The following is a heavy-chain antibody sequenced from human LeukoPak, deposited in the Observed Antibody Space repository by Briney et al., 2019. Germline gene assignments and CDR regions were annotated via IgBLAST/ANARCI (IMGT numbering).Heavy chain of an antibody. V-gene: IGHV4-34*01. D-gene: IGHD6-6*01. CDR2: INHSGST. CDR3: ARHPPSQQLGIDY. CDR1: GGSFSGYY. Sequence: SETLSLTCAVYGGSFSGYYWSWIRQPPGKGLEWIGEINHSGSTNYNPSLRSRVTISVDTSKNQFSLKLSSVTAADTAVYYCARHPPSQQLGIDYWGQGTLVTVSS. J-gene: IGHJ4*02.